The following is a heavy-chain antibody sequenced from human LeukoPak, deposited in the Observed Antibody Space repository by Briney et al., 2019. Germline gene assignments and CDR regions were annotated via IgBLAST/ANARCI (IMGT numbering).Heavy chain of an antibody. CDR3: ARARAMVANYYYYGMDV. Sequence: GGSLRLSCAASGFTFSSYSMNWVRPAPGKGLEGVSSISSSSSYIYYADSVKGRFTISRDNAKNSLYLQMNSLRAEDTAVYYCARARAMVANYYYYGMDVWGKGTTVTVSS. J-gene: IGHJ6*04. D-gene: IGHD5-18*01. CDR1: GFTFSSYS. V-gene: IGHV3-21*01. CDR2: ISSSSSYI.